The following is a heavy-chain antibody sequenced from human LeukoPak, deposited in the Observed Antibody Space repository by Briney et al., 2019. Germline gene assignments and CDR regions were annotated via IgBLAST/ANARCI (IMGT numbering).Heavy chain of an antibody. J-gene: IGHJ4*02. CDR1: GFTFSSHA. V-gene: IGHV3-23*01. Sequence: GRSLRLSCAASGFTFSSHAMNWVRQAPGKWLEWVSSISVDDDSTYYPDSVKGRFTIYRDNSKNTLYLDMNNLRAEDTALYFCAKTLFGFSYGKIDYWGQGTLVTVSS. D-gene: IGHD5-18*01. CDR3: AKTLFGFSYGKIDY. CDR2: ISVDDDST.